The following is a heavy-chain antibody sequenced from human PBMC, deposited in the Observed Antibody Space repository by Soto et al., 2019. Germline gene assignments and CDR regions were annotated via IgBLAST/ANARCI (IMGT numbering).Heavy chain of an antibody. CDR2: IYPGDSDT. CDR1: GYSFTSYW. D-gene: IGHD5-12*01. V-gene: IGHV5-51*01. J-gene: IGHJ6*03. CDR3: ARKGYSGYDWEYYYYYMDV. Sequence: GESLKISCKGSGYSFTSYWIGWVRQMPGKGLEWMGIIYPGDSDTRYSPTFQGQVTISADKSISTAYLQWSSLKASDTAMYYCARKGYSGYDWEYYYYYMDVWGKGTTVTVSS.